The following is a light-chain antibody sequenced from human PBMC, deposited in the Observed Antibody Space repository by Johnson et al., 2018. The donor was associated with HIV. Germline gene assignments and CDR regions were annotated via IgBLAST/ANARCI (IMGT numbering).Light chain of an antibody. CDR3: GTWDSSLSAEV. Sequence: QSVLTQPPSVSAAPGQKVTISCSGSSSNIGNNYVSWYQQLPGTAPKLLIYDNNKRTSGIPDRFSGSKSGTSATLGITGLQTGDEADYYCGTWDSSLSAEVFGTGTQVTVL. CDR2: DNN. V-gene: IGLV1-51*01. CDR1: SSNIGNNY. J-gene: IGLJ1*01.